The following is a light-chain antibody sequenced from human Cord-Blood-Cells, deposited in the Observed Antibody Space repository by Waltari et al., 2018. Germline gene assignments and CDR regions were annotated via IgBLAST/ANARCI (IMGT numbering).Light chain of an antibody. Sequence: DIVLTQSPGTPSLSPGERATLSCRASQSVSSSDLAWYQQKPGQAPRLLIYGASSRATGIPDRFSGSGSGTDFTLTISRLEPEDFSVYYCQQYGSSPPWTFGQGTKVEIK. V-gene: IGKV3-20*01. CDR1: QSVSSSD. CDR3: QQYGSSPPWT. J-gene: IGKJ1*01. CDR2: GAS.